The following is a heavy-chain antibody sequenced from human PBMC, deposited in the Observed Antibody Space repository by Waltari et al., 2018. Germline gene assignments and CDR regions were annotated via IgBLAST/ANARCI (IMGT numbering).Heavy chain of an antibody. CDR3: ARDRGWNIPGDAFDI. CDR2: IKQDGSEK. D-gene: IGHD1-1*01. V-gene: IGHV3-7*01. CDR1: GFTFSSNW. Sequence: EVQLVESGGGSVQPGGSLRLSWAAAGFTFSSNWMSRVRQAPGKGLEWVASIKQDGSEKYYVDSVKGRFTISRDNAKNSLYLQMNSLRAEDTAVYYCARDRGWNIPGDAFDIWGQGTMVTVSS. J-gene: IGHJ3*02.